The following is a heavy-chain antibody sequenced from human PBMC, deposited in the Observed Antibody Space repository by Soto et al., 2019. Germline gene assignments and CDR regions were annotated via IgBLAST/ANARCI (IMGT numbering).Heavy chain of an antibody. J-gene: IGHJ6*02. CDR2: IIPIFGTA. V-gene: IGHV1-69*01. D-gene: IGHD2-15*01. Sequence: QVQLVQSGAEVKKPGSSVKVSCKASGGTFSSYAISWVRQAPGQGLEWMGGIIPIFGTANYAQKFQGRVTITADECTSTAYMELSSLRSEDTAVYYCASSEQYCSGGSCYRYYYGMAVWGQGTTVTVSS. CDR3: ASSEQYCSGGSCYRYYYGMAV. CDR1: GGTFSSYA.